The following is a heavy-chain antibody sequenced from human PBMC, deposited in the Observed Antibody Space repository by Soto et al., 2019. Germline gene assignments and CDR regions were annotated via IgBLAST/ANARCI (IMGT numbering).Heavy chain of an antibody. V-gene: IGHV4-34*01. Sequence: PSETLSLTCAVYGGSFSGYYWSWIRQPPGEGLEWIGEINHSGSTNYNPSLKSRVTISVDTSKNQFSLKLSSVTAADTDVYYCARASSIAARPGRGKAFDIWGQGTMVTVSS. D-gene: IGHD6-6*01. CDR3: ARASSIAARPGRGKAFDI. CDR1: GGSFSGYY. J-gene: IGHJ3*02. CDR2: INHSGST.